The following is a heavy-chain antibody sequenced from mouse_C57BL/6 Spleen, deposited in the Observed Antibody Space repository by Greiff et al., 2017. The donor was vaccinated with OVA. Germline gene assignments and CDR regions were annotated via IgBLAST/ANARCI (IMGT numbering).Heavy chain of an antibody. V-gene: IGHV1-55*01. D-gene: IGHD1-1*01. Sequence: QVQLQQPGAELVKPGASVKMSCKASGYTFTSYWITWVKQRPGQGLEWIGDIYPGSGSTNYNEKFKSKATLTVDTSSSTAYMQLSSLTSEDSAVSYCARGGNTGVSTQYFESWGQGTTLTVSS. J-gene: IGHJ2*01. CDR1: GYTFTSYW. CDR3: ARGGNTGVSTQYFES. CDR2: IYPGSGST.